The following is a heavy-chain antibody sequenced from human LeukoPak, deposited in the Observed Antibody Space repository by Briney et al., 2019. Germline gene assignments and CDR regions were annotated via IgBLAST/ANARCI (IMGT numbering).Heavy chain of an antibody. CDR3: ARMTTGHDF. CDR1: GASTSAYY. Sequence: TSETLSLTCTVSGASTSAYYWSWIRQPPGKGLEWIGYSYSGGNANYNPSLKSRVTISMDTSENQFSLRLTSVTAADTAVYFCARMTTGHDFWGQGTLVTVSS. V-gene: IGHV4-59*01. D-gene: IGHD4-17*01. CDR2: SYSGGNA. J-gene: IGHJ4*02.